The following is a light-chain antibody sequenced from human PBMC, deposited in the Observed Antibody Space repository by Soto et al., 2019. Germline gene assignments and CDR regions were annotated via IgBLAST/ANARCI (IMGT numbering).Light chain of an antibody. CDR3: SSYTSSITYV. V-gene: IGLV2-14*01. J-gene: IGLJ1*01. Sequence: QAVVTQPASVSGSPGQSITISCTGTSSDVGRYNYVSWYQQHPGKVPKLMIYEVSNRPSGVSNRFSGSKSGNTASLTISGLQAEDEADYYCSSYTSSITYVFGTGTSSPS. CDR1: SSDVGRYNY. CDR2: EVS.